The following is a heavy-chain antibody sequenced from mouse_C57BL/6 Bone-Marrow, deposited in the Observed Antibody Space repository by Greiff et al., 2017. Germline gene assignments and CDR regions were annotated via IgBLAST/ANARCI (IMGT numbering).Heavy chain of an antibody. CDR1: GFTFSDFY. D-gene: IGHD2-1*01. J-gene: IGHJ4*01. Sequence: EVKLVESGGGLVQSGRSLRLSCATSGFTFSDFYMEWVRQAPGKGLEWIAASRNKANDYTTEYSASVKGRFIVSRDTSQSILYLQMNALRAEDTASYYCARDVYGNYGFYAMDYWGQGTSVTVSS. CDR3: ARDVYGNYGFYAMDY. CDR2: SRNKANDYTT. V-gene: IGHV7-1*01.